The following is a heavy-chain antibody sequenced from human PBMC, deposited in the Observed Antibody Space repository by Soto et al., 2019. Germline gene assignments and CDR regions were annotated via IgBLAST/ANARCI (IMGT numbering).Heavy chain of an antibody. CDR3: AKDPTTVTTGPGWYFDL. V-gene: IGHV3-30*18. CDR2: ISYDGSNK. CDR1: GFTFSSYG. D-gene: IGHD4-17*01. J-gene: IGHJ2*01. Sequence: QVQLVESGGGVVQPGRSLRLSCAASGFTFSSYGMHWVRQALGKGLEWVAVISYDGSNKYYADSVKGRFTISRDNSKNTLYLQMNSLRAEDTAVYYCAKDPTTVTTGPGWYFDLWGRGTLVTVSS.